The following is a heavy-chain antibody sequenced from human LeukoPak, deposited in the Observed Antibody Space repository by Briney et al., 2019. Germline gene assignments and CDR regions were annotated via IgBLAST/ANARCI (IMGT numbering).Heavy chain of an antibody. CDR2: ISGSGGST. CDR3: AKELLGLLWFGELSY. J-gene: IGHJ4*02. V-gene: IGHV3-23*01. CDR1: GFTFSSYA. Sequence: GGSLRLSCAASGFTFSSYAMSWVRQAPGKGLEWVSAISGSGGSTYYADSVKGWFTISRDNSKNTLYLQMNSLRAEDTAVYYCAKELLGLLWFGELSYWGQGTLVTVSS. D-gene: IGHD3-10*01.